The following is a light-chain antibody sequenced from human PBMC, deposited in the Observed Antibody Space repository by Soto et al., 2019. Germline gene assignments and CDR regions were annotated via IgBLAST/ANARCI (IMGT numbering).Light chain of an antibody. Sequence: QSALTQPASLSGSPGQSITISCTGTSSDIGAYDYVSWFQQHPGKAPKLMISEVNNRPSGVSNRFSGSKSGNTASLTISGLQAEDEADYYCSSYTSSITYVFGTGTQLTVL. CDR1: SSDIGAYDY. CDR2: EVN. J-gene: IGLJ1*01. CDR3: SSYTSSITYV. V-gene: IGLV2-14*01.